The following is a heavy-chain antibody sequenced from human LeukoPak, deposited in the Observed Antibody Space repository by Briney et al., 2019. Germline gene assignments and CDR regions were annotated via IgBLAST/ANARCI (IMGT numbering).Heavy chain of an antibody. CDR2: IYYSGST. J-gene: IGHJ5*02. V-gene: IGHV4-39*01. CDR1: GGSISSSSYY. D-gene: IGHD4-17*01. Sequence: SETLSLTCTVSGGSISSSSYYWGWIRQPPGKGLEWIGSIYYSGSTYYNPSLKSRVTISVDTSKNQFSLKLSSVTAADTAVYYCARVKLYGDYSGPRRDWFDPWGQGTLVTVSS. CDR3: ARVKLYGDYSGPRRDWFDP.